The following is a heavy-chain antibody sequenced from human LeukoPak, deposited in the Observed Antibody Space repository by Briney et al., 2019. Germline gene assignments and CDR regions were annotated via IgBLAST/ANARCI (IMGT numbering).Heavy chain of an antibody. Sequence: SETLSVTCTVSGGSISSYYWSWIRQPPGKGLEWIGYIYYSGSTNYNPSLKSRVTISVDTSKNQFSLKLSSVTAADTAVYYCARRHWGPIDYWGQGTLVTVSS. J-gene: IGHJ4*02. CDR2: IYYSGST. CDR3: ARRHWGPIDY. CDR1: GGSISSYY. D-gene: IGHD7-27*01. V-gene: IGHV4-59*08.